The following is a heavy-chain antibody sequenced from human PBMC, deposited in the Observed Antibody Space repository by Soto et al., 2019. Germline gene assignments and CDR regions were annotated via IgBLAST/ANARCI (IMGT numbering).Heavy chain of an antibody. CDR3: ARGCTNGVCYNGLDY. V-gene: IGHV4-4*07. CDR2: IYTSGST. D-gene: IGHD2-8*01. CDR1: GGSISSYY. J-gene: IGHJ4*02. Sequence: QVQLQESGPGLVKPSETLSLTCTVSGGSISSYYWSWIRQPAGKELEWIGRIYTSGSTNYNPSLKSRVTMSVDTSKNQFSLKLSSVTAADTAVYYCARGCTNGVCYNGLDYWGQGTLVTVSS.